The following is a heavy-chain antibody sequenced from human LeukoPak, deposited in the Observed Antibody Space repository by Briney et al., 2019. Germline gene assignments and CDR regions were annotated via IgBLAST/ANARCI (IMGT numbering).Heavy chain of an antibody. CDR3: AREASHVSGMDV. V-gene: IGHV3-23*01. Sequence: GGSLRLSCAASGFPFSSYAMGWVRQAPGKGLDWVSGISSSGGTTYCADSVKGRFTISRDNSKNTLSLQMNSLRAEDTAVYYCAREASHVSGMDVWGQGTTVTVSS. CDR2: ISSSGGTT. CDR1: GFPFSSYA. J-gene: IGHJ6*02.